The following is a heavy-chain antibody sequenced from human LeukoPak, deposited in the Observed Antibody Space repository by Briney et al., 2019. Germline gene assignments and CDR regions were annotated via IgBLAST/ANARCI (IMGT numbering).Heavy chain of an antibody. J-gene: IGHJ4*02. Sequence: PGGSLRLSCAASGFTFSSYGMHWVRQAPGKGLEWVAVISYDGSNKYYADSVKGRFTISRDNSKNTLYLQMNSLRAEDMAVYYCAKVRAGSSSLFDYWGQGTLVTVSS. V-gene: IGHV3-30*18. CDR1: GFTFSSYG. CDR3: AKVRAGSSSLFDY. CDR2: ISYDGSNK. D-gene: IGHD6-19*01.